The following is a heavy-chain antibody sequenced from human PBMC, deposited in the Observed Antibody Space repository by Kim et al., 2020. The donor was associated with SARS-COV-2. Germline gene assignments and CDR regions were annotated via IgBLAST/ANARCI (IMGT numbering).Heavy chain of an antibody. J-gene: IGHJ4*02. V-gene: IGHV7-4-1*02. CDR2: INTNTGNP. Sequence: ASVKVSCKASGYTFTSYAMNWVRQAPGQGLEWMGWINTNTGNPTYAQGFTGRFVFSLDTSVSTAYLQISSLKAEDTAVYYCARVYDSSGYYYTTFDYWGQGTLVTVSS. CDR1: GYTFTSYA. D-gene: IGHD3-22*01. CDR3: ARVYDSSGYYYTTFDY.